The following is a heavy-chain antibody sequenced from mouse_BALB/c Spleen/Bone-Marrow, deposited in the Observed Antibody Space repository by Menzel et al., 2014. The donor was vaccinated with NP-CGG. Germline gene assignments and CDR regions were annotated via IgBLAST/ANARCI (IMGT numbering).Heavy chain of an antibody. V-gene: IGHV5-12*02. D-gene: IGHD2-1*01. CDR1: GFTFSDYY. Sequence: EVQGVESGGGLVQPGGSLKPSCATSGFTFSDYYMYWVRRTPEKRLEWVAYISNGGGSTYYPDTVKGRFTISRDNAKNTLYLQMSRLKSEDTAMYYCARHLYGNYGAMDYWGQGTSVTVSS. J-gene: IGHJ4*01. CDR2: ISNGGGST. CDR3: ARHLYGNYGAMDY.